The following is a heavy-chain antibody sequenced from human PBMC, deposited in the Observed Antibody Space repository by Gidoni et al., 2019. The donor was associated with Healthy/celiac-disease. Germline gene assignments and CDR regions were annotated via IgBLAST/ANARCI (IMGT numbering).Heavy chain of an antibody. CDR2: IYTSGST. Sequence: QVQLQESGPGLVKPSQTLSLTCTVSGGSISSGSYYWSWIRQPAGKGLEWIGRIYTSGSTNYNPSRKSRVTISVDTSKNQFSLKLSSVTAADTAVYYCARGHVGARTDFDYWGQGTLVTVSS. J-gene: IGHJ4*02. CDR3: ARGHVGARTDFDY. D-gene: IGHD1-26*01. CDR1: GGSISSGSYY. V-gene: IGHV4-61*02.